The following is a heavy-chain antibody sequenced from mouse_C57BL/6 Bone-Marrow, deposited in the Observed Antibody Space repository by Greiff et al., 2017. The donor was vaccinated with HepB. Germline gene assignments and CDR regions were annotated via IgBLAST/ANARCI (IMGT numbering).Heavy chain of an antibody. Sequence: EVKVEESGGGLVKPGGSLKLSCAASGFTFSDYGMHWVRQAPEKGLEWVAYISSGSSTIYYADTVKGRFTISRDNAKNTLFLQMTSLRSEDTAMYYCARASGSSYGFAYWGQGTLVTVSA. CDR3: ARASGSSYGFAY. J-gene: IGHJ3*01. CDR2: ISSGSSTI. CDR1: GFTFSDYG. D-gene: IGHD1-1*01. V-gene: IGHV5-17*01.